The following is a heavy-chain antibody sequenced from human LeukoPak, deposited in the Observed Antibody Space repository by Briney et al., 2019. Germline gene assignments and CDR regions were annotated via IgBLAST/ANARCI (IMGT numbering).Heavy chain of an antibody. CDR3: ARAGGSGYYYYYYGMDV. J-gene: IGHJ6*02. Sequence: PSQTLSLTCTVSGGSISSGGYYWSWIRQHPGKGLEWIGYIYYSGSTYYNPSLKSRVTISVDTSKSQFSLKLSSVTAADTAVYYCARAGGSGYYYYYYGMDVWGQGTTVTVSS. CDR2: IYYSGST. CDR1: GGSISSGGYY. D-gene: IGHD5-12*01. V-gene: IGHV4-31*03.